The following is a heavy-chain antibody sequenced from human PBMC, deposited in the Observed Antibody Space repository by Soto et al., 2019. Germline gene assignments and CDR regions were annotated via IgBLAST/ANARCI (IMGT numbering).Heavy chain of an antibody. Sequence: SGPTLVKPTQTLTVTCSFSGFSLSPTGMCVSWIRQPPGKALEWLARIDWDDDKYYTTSLRTRLSVSKDTSKNQVVLTMTNMDPVDTATYYCARIIPSVVGASGLRGYMDVWGKGTTVTVSS. CDR1: GFSLSPTGMC. CDR2: IDWDDDK. D-gene: IGHD2-15*01. V-gene: IGHV2-70*11. CDR3: ARIIPSVVGASGLRGYMDV. J-gene: IGHJ6*03.